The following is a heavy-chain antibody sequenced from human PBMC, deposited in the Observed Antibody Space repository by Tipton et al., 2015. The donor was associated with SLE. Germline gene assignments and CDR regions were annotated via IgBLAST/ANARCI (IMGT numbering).Heavy chain of an antibody. J-gene: IGHJ4*02. CDR3: ATHVAESPWASTKDIYYFDS. CDR2: IYYSGST. V-gene: IGHV4-39*02. CDR1: GGSITTTTYY. Sequence: LRLSCPVSGGSITTTTYYWGWIRQSPGKGLEWIGSIYYSGSTYYNPSLKSRVTISVDTSKNHFSLKLDSVSAADAAVYYCATHVAESPWASTKDIYYFDSWGQGTLVTVSS. D-gene: IGHD1-14*01.